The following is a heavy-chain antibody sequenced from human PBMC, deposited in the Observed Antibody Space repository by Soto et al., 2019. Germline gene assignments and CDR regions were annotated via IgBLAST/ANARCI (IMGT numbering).Heavy chain of an antibody. CDR2: MNPSGRNT. D-gene: IGHD4-4*01. CDR3: ARYRTTVPVAFDV. CDR1: GLAFPIDD. Sequence: QVQLVQSGAEVKKPGASVQVSCKASGLAFPIDDIIWVRQTIGQGLEFMGWMNPSGRNTGYAQKFQGRATFTWNTPTSTAYMDLSGLRSEDTAVYYCARYRTTVPVAFDVWGQGTMVTDSS. V-gene: IGHV1-8*01. J-gene: IGHJ3*01.